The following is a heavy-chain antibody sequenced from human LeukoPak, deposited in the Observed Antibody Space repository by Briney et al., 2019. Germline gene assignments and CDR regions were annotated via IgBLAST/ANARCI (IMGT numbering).Heavy chain of an antibody. CDR3: ARLATVPG. J-gene: IGHJ1*01. CDR1: GYTFTRYY. CDR2: IHPNSGDT. Sequence: ASVRVCCKASGYTFTRYYLHWGGQAPGQGVEGMGGIHPNSGDTNVAQRFQGRVTMTRDTSIRTAYMELTSLRSDDMAVYYCARLATVPGWGQGTLVTVSS. V-gene: IGHV1-2*02. D-gene: IGHD6-19*01.